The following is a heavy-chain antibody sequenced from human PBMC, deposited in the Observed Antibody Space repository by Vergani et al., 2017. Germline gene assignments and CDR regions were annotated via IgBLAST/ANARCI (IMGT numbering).Heavy chain of an antibody. Sequence: QVQLQESDPGLVKPSETLSLTCTVSGGSISSYYWSWIRQPAGKGLEWIGRIYMNGNTNYNPSLKSRVAVSVDTSKNQFSLKLTSVTAADTAIYYCARMTHCSGTTCPGAFDLWGQGTMVTVSA. CDR3: ARMTHCSGTTCPGAFDL. D-gene: IGHD2-2*01. CDR1: GGSISSYY. CDR2: IYMNGNT. J-gene: IGHJ3*01. V-gene: IGHV4-4*07.